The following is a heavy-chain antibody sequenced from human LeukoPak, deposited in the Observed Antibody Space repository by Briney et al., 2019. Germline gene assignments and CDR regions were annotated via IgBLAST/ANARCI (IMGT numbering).Heavy chain of an antibody. CDR2: INHSGST. CDR3: ARARGTEPIDY. CDR1: GGSFSGYY. Sequence: PSETLSLTCAVYGGSFSGYYWTWIRQPPGKGLEWIGEINHSGSTNYNPSLKSRVSISVDTSKNQFSLKVTSMTAADTALYYCARARGTEPIDYWGRGTLVTVSS. J-gene: IGHJ4*02. V-gene: IGHV4-34*01. D-gene: IGHD1/OR15-1a*01.